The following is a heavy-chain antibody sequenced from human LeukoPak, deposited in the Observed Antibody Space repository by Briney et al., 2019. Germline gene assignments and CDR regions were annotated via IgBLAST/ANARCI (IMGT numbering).Heavy chain of an antibody. Sequence: PGGSLRLSCAASGFTFSSYSMNWVRQAPGKGLEWVSSISSSSSYIYYADSVKGRFTISRDNAKNSLYLQMNSLRAEGTAVYYCARDSDYYYDSSGYYHYWGQGTLVTVSS. J-gene: IGHJ4*02. CDR1: GFTFSSYS. CDR3: ARDSDYYYDSSGYYHY. D-gene: IGHD3-22*01. CDR2: ISSSSSYI. V-gene: IGHV3-21*01.